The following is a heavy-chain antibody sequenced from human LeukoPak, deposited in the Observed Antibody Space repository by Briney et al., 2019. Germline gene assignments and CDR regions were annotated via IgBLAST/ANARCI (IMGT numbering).Heavy chain of an antibody. CDR2: MNPNSGNT. CDR3: ARSERVLRYFDWLLYGFDY. CDR1: GYTFTSYG. Sequence: ASVKVSCKASGYTFTSYGISWVRQATGQGLEWMGWMNPNSGNTGYAQKFQGRVTMTRNTSISTAYMELSSLRSEDTAVYYCARSERVLRYFDWLLYGFDYWGQGTLVTVSS. J-gene: IGHJ4*02. V-gene: IGHV1-8*02. D-gene: IGHD3-9*01.